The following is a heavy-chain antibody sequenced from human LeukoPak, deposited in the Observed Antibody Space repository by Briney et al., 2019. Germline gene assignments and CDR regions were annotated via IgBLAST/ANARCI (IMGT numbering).Heavy chain of an antibody. V-gene: IGHV3-11*01. J-gene: IGHJ3*02. CDR3: ARGPNSGGDRALAFDI. CDR2: ISSSGSNI. CDR1: GFTFSDYY. Sequence: GGSLRLSCAASGFTFSDYYMSWIRQAPGKGLEWVSYISSSGSNIYYADSVKGRFTISRDNAKNSLYLQMNSLRAEDTAVYYCARGPNSGGDRALAFDIWGQGTMVTVSS. D-gene: IGHD1-26*01.